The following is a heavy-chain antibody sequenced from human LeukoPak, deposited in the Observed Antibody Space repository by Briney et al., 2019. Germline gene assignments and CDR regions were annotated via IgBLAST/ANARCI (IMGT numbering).Heavy chain of an antibody. CDR1: GGSISSSSYS. J-gene: IGHJ4*02. CDR3: ARLEYYYQHRFDY. CDR2: IYYSGST. V-gene: IGHV4-39*01. Sequence: PSETLSLTCTVSGGSISSSSYSWGSIRQPPGKGLELIGRIYYSGSTYYNPSLKSRVTISVDTSKNQFSLKLSSVTAAGTAVYYCARLEYYYQHRFDYWGQGTLVTVSS. D-gene: IGHD3-10*01.